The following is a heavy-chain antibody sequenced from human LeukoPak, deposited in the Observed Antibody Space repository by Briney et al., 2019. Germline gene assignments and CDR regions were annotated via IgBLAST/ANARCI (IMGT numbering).Heavy chain of an antibody. J-gene: IGHJ4*02. D-gene: IGHD5-12*01. CDR3: ARDGYSGSDAL. Sequence: SETLSLTCTVSGYSISSGYYWGWIRPPPGKGLEWIGSIYHSGGTNYNPSLKSRVTISVDTSQNQFSLNLSSVTAADTAIYYCARDGYSGSDALWGQGTLVTVSS. V-gene: IGHV4-38-2*02. CDR1: GYSISSGYY. CDR2: IYHSGGT.